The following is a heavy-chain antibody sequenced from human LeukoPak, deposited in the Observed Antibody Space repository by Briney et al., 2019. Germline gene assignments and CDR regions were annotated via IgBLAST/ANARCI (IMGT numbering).Heavy chain of an antibody. CDR2: ISSSSSYI. CDR3: ARLHSSGWHFDY. CDR1: GFTFSSYS. D-gene: IGHD6-19*01. V-gene: IGHV3-21*01. J-gene: IGHJ4*02. Sequence: GSPRLSCAASGFTFSSYSMNWVRQAPGKGLEWVSSISSSSSYIYYADSVKGRFTISRDNAKNSLYLQMNSLRAEDTAVYYCARLHSSGWHFDYWGQGTLVTVSS.